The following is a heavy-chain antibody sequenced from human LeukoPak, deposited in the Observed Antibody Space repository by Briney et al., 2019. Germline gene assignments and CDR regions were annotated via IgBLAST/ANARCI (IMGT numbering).Heavy chain of an antibody. J-gene: IGHJ3*02. CDR3: ARALRAYYDFWSGYYPGAFDI. V-gene: IGHV4-30-4*08. D-gene: IGHD3-3*01. CDR1: GGSISSGDYY. CDR2: IYYSGST. Sequence: SETLSLTCTVSGGSISSGDYYWSWIRQPPGKGLEWIGYIYYSGSTYSNPSLKSRVTISVDTSKNQFSLKLSSVTAADTAVYYCARALRAYYDFWSGYYPGAFDIWGQGTMVTVSS.